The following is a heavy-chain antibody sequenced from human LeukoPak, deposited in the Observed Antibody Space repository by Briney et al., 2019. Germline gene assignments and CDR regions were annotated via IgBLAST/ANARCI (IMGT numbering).Heavy chain of an antibody. V-gene: IGHV3-48*01. CDR1: GFTSTRYS. D-gene: IGHD1-26*01. CDR2: ISSSTSTT. CDR3: ERARAATYYRYYIDY. Sequence: PGGSLRLSCAAPGFTSTRYSTNWVRQAPGKGLEWVSYISSSTSTTYYADSVKGRFTISRDNATNSLYLQMNSLRAQAPAVYYCERARAATYYRYYIDYWGQGTLVTVSS. J-gene: IGHJ4*02.